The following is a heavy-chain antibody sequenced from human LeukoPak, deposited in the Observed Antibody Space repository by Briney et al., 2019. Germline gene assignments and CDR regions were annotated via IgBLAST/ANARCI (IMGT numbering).Heavy chain of an antibody. D-gene: IGHD2-2*01. Sequence: SETLSLTCTVSGGSISSYYWSWIRQPPGKGPEWIGYIYYSGSTNYNPSLKSRVTISVDTSKNQFSLKLSSVTAADTAVYYCARGGIRRVVPAAIKAWFDPWGQGTLVTVSS. CDR3: ARGGIRRVVPAAIKAWFDP. CDR1: GGSISSYY. V-gene: IGHV4-59*12. CDR2: IYYSGST. J-gene: IGHJ5*02.